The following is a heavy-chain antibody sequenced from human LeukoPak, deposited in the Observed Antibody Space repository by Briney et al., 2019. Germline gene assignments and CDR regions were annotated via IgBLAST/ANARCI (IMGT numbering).Heavy chain of an antibody. CDR1: GGSFSGYY. CDR2: INQSGST. D-gene: IGHD3-22*01. V-gene: IGHV4-34*01. J-gene: IGHJ6*02. Sequence: SETLSLTCAVYGGSFSGYYWSWIRQPPGKGLEWIGEINQSGSTNDNPSLKSRVIISVDTSKNQFSLKLSFVTAADTAVYYCARGTRKIVVTGMRRRLGMDVWGQGTTVTVSS. CDR3: ARGTRKIVVTGMRRRLGMDV.